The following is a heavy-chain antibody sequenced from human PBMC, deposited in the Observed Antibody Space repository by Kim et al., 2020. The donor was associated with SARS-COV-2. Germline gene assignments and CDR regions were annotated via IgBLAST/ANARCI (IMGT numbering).Heavy chain of an antibody. D-gene: IGHD5-12*01. CDR3: ARDFSGYAEDRGMDV. CDR1: GYTFTSYY. Sequence: ASVKVSCKASGYTFTSYYIHWVRQAPGQGLEWMGIIDPSGDFTGSTHNFQGRVTMTKDTSTSTVYMELSSLRSEDTAVYYCARDFSGYAEDRGMDVWGQGTTVTVSS. J-gene: IGHJ6*02. CDR2: IDPSGDFT. V-gene: IGHV1-46*01.